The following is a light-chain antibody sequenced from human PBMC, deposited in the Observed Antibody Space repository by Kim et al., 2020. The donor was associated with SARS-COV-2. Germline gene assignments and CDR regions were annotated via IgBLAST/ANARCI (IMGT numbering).Light chain of an antibody. CDR1: QSVYSSD. CDR2: GAS. J-gene: IGKJ1*01. Sequence: SPGERATLSCRASQSVYSSDLAWYQQKPGQAPRLLISGASSRATGIPDRFSGSGSGTDFTLTISRLEPEDFAVYYCQQYGSSRWTFGQGTKVDIK. CDR3: QQYGSSRWT. V-gene: IGKV3-20*01.